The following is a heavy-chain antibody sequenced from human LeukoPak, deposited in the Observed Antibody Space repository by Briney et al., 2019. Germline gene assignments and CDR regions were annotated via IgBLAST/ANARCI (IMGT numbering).Heavy chain of an antibody. V-gene: IGHV4-59*01. CDR1: GGSISSYH. J-gene: IGHJ3*02. CDR2: IYYTGAT. Sequence: SETLSLTCTVSGGSISSYHWSWIRQPPGKGLGLEWIGYIYYTGATNYNPSLKSRVTMSLDTSKNQFSLKLSSVTAADTAVYYCAREEVPHGFDIWGQGTMVTASS. CDR3: AREEVPHGFDI.